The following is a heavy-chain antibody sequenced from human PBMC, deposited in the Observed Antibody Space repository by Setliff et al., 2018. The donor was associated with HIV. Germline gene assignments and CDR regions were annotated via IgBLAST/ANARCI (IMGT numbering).Heavy chain of an antibody. V-gene: IGHV4-59*01. CDR1: GGSINNYC. D-gene: IGHD1-1*01. J-gene: IGHJ3*01. CDR3: ARDAELPGPPVHDAFDL. Sequence: SETLSLTCTVSGGSINNYCCSWIRQPPGKGLEWIAYISYSGNTNYHPALRSRLTITRDTSKDQVSLTLRSVTAEDTAIYFCARDAELPGPPVHDAFDLWGPGTMVTVS. CDR2: ISYSGNT.